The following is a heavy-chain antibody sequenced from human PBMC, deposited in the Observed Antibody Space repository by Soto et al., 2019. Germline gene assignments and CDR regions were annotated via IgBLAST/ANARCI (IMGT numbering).Heavy chain of an antibody. CDR3: ARDPTYSDNVMVVPAKYGMAV. CDR1: GGTFSSYA. D-gene: IGHD2-15*01. CDR2: IIPIFGRA. V-gene: IGHV1-69*12. J-gene: IGHJ6*02. Sequence: QLQLVQSGAEVKKPGSSVKVSCKASGGTFSSYAFSWVRQAPGQGLEWLGGIIPIFGRANYAQKFQGRVTITAVEATSTGYMELSSLRPEDTAVYYCARDPTYSDNVMVVPAKYGMAVWGQGTTVTVSS.